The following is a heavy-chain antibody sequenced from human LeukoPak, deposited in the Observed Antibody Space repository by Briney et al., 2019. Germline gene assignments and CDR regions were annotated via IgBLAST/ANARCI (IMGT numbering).Heavy chain of an antibody. CDR2: INHSGST. D-gene: IGHD1-26*01. Sequence: SETLSLTCAVYGGSFSGYYWSWIRQPPGKGLEWVGEINHSGSTNYNPSLKSRVTISVDTSKNQFSLKLSSVTAADTAVYYCARSSGSYGGFDYWGQGTLVTVSS. CDR1: GGSFSGYY. CDR3: ARSSGSYGGFDY. J-gene: IGHJ4*02. V-gene: IGHV4-34*01.